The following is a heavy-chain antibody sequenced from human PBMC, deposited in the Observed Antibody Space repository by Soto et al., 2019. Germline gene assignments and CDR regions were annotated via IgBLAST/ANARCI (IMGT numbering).Heavy chain of an antibody. CDR2: ISYDGSNK. CDR1: GFTVSSYA. V-gene: IGHV3-30*04. D-gene: IGHD5-12*01. CDR3: ARDLRRLRYHYYYYGMDV. Sequence: GGSLRPSCAASGFTVSSYAMHWVRQAPGKGLEWVAVISYDGSNKYYADSVKGRFTISRDNSKNTLYLQMNSLRAEDTAVYYCARDLRRLRYHYYYYGMDVWGQGTTVTVSS. J-gene: IGHJ6*02.